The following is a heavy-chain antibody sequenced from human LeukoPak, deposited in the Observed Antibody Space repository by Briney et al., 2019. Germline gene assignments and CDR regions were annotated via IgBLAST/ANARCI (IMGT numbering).Heavy chain of an antibody. CDR3: ARDIGNIAARPGVVG. V-gene: IGHV1-69*13. CDR2: IIPIFGTA. Sequence: ASVKVSCKASGGTFSSYAISWVRQAPGQGLEWMGGIIPIFGTANYAQKFQGRVTITADESMSTAYMELSSLRSEDTAVYYCARDIGNIAARPGVVGWGQGTLVTVSS. CDR1: GGTFSSYA. D-gene: IGHD6-6*01. J-gene: IGHJ4*02.